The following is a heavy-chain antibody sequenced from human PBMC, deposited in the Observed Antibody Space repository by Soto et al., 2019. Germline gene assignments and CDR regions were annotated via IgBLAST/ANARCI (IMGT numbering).Heavy chain of an antibody. CDR1: GFTFSNYH. CDR2: IGGSSDYI. Sequence: EVQLVESGGGLVRPGGSLRLSCAASGFTFSNYHMDWVRQAPGKGLEWVSSIGGSSDYIYYAESVKGRFTISRDNAKNTVCLQMNSMRAEDTTLYYCVGEDGGRSCYGDFNWIHPWGQGTLVTVSS. CDR3: VGEDGGRSCYGDFNWIHP. J-gene: IGHJ5*02. D-gene: IGHD4-17*01. V-gene: IGHV3-21*01.